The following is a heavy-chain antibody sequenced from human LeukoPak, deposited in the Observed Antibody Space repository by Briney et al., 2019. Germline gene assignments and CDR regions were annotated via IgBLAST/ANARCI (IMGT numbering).Heavy chain of an antibody. J-gene: IGHJ4*02. D-gene: IGHD6-19*01. Sequence: PGRSLRLSCAASGFTFDDYAMHWVRHAPGKGLEWVSGISWNSGSIGYADSVKGRFTISRDNAKNSLYLQMNSLRAEDTALYYCAKVPQRYSSGWYGSGVDYWGQGTLVTVSS. CDR1: GFTFDDYA. V-gene: IGHV3-9*01. CDR2: ISWNSGSI. CDR3: AKVPQRYSSGWYGSGVDY.